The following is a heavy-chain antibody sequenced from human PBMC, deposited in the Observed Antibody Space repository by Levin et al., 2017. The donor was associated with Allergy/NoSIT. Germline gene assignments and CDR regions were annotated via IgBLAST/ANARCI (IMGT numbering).Heavy chain of an antibody. J-gene: IGHJ5*02. D-gene: IGHD2-2*01. CDR1: GGSISSGGYS. Sequence: SCAVSGGSISSGGYSWSWIRQPPGKGLEWIGYIYHSGSTYYNPSLKSRVTISVDRSKNQFSLKLSSVTAADTAVYYCARRYCSSTSCLSGDWFDPWGQGTLVTVSS. CDR3: ARRYCSSTSCLSGDWFDP. V-gene: IGHV4-30-2*01. CDR2: IYHSGST.